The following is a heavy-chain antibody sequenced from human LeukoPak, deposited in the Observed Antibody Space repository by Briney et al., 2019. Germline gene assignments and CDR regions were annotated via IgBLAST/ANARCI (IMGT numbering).Heavy chain of an antibody. V-gene: IGHV1-46*01. D-gene: IGHD5-18*01. CDR2: IHPSGGST. CDR1: GYTFTSHY. J-gene: IGHJ4*02. Sequence: ASVKVSCTSSGYTFTSHYMHRARLAPGQGLEWMGVIHPSGGSTSYAQKFQGRVTMTKYTSTSTVYIELSSLRFEDTAVYYCARMGMDPAMVKNFFDYWGQGTMVTVSS. CDR3: ARMGMDPAMVKNFFDY.